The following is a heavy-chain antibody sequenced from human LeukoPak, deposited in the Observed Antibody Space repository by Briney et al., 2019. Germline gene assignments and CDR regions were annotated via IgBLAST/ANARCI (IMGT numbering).Heavy chain of an antibody. D-gene: IGHD3-16*02. CDR3: ARGPPYYDYVWGSYRPPVSFDY. Sequence: SETLSLTCTVSGTSITSGAYYWSWIRQHPGKGPEWIGYMYYSGSPQYNPSLKSRVTISVDTSKNQFSLKLSSVTAADTAVYYCARGPPYYDYVWGSYRPPVSFDYWGQGTLVTVSS. V-gene: IGHV4-31*03. CDR1: GTSITSGAYY. CDR2: MYYSGSP. J-gene: IGHJ4*02.